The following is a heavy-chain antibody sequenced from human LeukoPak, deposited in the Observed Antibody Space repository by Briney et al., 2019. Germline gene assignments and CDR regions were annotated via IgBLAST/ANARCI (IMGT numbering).Heavy chain of an antibody. V-gene: IGHV4-59*12. J-gene: IGHJ4*02. D-gene: IGHD4-17*01. Sequence: PSETLSLTCTVSGGSISSYYWSWIRQPPGKGLEWIGYIYYSGSTNYNPSLKSRVTISVDKSKNQFSLKLSSVTAADTAVYYCARDRYGDYDYWGQGTLVIVSS. CDR1: GGSISSYY. CDR3: ARDRYGDYDY. CDR2: IYYSGST.